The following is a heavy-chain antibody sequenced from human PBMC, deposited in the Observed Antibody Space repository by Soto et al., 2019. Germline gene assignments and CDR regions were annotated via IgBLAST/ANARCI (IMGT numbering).Heavy chain of an antibody. CDR2: ISYDGSNK. Sequence: GSLRLSCAASGFTFSSYAMHWFRQAPGKGLEGVAVISYDGSNKYYADSVKGRFTISRDNSKNTLYLQMNSLRAEDTAVYYCARDSPLSSYYDFWSGYHYYYYGMDVWGQGTTVTVSS. D-gene: IGHD3-3*01. CDR1: GFTFSSYA. J-gene: IGHJ6*02. CDR3: ARDSPLSSYYDFWSGYHYYYYGMDV. V-gene: IGHV3-30-3*01.